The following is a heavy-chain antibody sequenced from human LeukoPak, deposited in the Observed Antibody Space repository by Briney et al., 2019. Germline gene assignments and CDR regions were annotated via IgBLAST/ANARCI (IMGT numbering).Heavy chain of an antibody. CDR2: INPYSGGT. Sequence: ASVKVSCKASGYSFTGYYMHWVRQAPGQGLEWMGWINPYSGGTNYAQKFQGRVTMTEDTSTDTAYMELSSLRSEDTAVYYCATLIYYYDSSGANWGQGTLVTVSS. D-gene: IGHD3-22*01. CDR1: GYSFTGYY. V-gene: IGHV1-2*02. J-gene: IGHJ4*02. CDR3: ATLIYYYDSSGAN.